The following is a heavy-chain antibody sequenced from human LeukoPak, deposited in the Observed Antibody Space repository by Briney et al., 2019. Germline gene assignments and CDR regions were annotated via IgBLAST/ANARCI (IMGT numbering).Heavy chain of an antibody. J-gene: IGHJ6*03. Sequence: PGGSLRLSCAASGFTVSSNYMSWVRQAPGKGLECVSVFYSGGDTYYADSVKGRFTISRDNSYNTVSLQMNSLRDEDTGVYYCAKGLRTGVGPYMGYHYYMDVWGKGATVTVSS. CDR1: GFTVSSNY. V-gene: IGHV3-53*01. CDR2: FYSGGDT. D-gene: IGHD3-16*01. CDR3: AKGLRTGVGPYMGYHYYMDV.